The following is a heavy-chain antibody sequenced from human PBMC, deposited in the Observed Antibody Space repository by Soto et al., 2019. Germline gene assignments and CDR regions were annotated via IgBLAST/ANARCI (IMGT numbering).Heavy chain of an antibody. V-gene: IGHV1-46*01. CDR3: ARATRHDYYGMDV. Sequence: ASVKVSCKASGYTFTSYYMHWVRQAPGQGLEWMGIINPSGDSTSYAQKFQGRVTMTRDTSTSTVYMELSSLRSEDTAVYYCARATRHDYYGMDVWGQGTTVTVSS. CDR2: INPSGDST. D-gene: IGHD4-17*01. CDR1: GYTFTSYY. J-gene: IGHJ6*02.